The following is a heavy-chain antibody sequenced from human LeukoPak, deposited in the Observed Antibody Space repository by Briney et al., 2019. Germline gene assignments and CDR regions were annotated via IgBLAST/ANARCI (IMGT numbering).Heavy chain of an antibody. V-gene: IGHV3-11*01. CDR1: GFTFSDYY. CDR2: ISSSGSTI. J-gene: IGHJ3*02. Sequence: AGGSLRLSCAASGFTFSDYYMSWIRQAPGEGLEWVSYISSSGSTIYYADSVKGRFTISRDNAKNSLYLQMNSLGAEDTAVYYCARVLASDAFDIWGQGTMVTVSS. D-gene: IGHD6-13*01. CDR3: ARVLASDAFDI.